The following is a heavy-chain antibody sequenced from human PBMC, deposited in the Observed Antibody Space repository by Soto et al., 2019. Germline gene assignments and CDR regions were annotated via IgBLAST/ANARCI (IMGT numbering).Heavy chain of an antibody. CDR1: GFTFSSYA. Sequence: PGGSLRLSCAASGFTFSSYAMSWVRQAPGKGLEWVSAISGSGGSTYYADSVKGRFTISRDNSKDTLYLQMNSLRAEDTAVYYCAKDQGVAGPLDYYYGMDVWGQGTTVTVSS. D-gene: IGHD6-19*01. CDR3: AKDQGVAGPLDYYYGMDV. CDR2: ISGSGGST. J-gene: IGHJ6*02. V-gene: IGHV3-23*01.